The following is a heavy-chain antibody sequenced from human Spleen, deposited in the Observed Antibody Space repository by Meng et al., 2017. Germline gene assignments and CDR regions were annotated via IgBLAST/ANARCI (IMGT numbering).Heavy chain of an antibody. CDR1: GASISRGDYY. Sequence: QVQLQESGPGLVKPSQTLSLTCTVSGASISRGDYYWSWVRQPPGKGLEWIGYIYYSGTAYYNPSLRSRVTISVDTSKNQFSLELTSVTAADTAVYYCARVSSASSHPRFDPWGQGTLVTVSS. J-gene: IGHJ5*02. CDR3: ARVSSASSHPRFDP. V-gene: IGHV4-30-4*01. D-gene: IGHD2-2*01. CDR2: IYYSGTA.